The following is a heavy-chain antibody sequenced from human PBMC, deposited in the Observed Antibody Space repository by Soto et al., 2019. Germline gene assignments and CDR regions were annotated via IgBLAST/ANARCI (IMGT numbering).Heavy chain of an antibody. V-gene: IGHV3-30-3*01. CDR3: ARLEAAEAYYYYYYGMDV. D-gene: IGHD6-13*01. J-gene: IGHJ6*02. CDR2: ISYDGSNK. Sequence: PGGSLRLSCAASGFTFSSYAMHWVRQAPGKGLEWVAVISYDGSNKYYADPVKGRFTISRDNSKNTLYLQMNSLRAEDTAVYYCARLEAAEAYYYYYYGMDVWGQGTTVTVSS. CDR1: GFTFSSYA.